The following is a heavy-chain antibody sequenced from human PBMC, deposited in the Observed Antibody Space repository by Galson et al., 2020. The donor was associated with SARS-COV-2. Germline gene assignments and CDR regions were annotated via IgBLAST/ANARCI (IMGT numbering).Heavy chain of an antibody. CDR1: GGSISSYY. Sequence: SETLSLTCTVSGGSISSYYWSWIRQPPGKGLEWIGYIYYSGRTHYNPSLKSRVTISVDTSKNQFSLKLSSVTAADTAVYYCARVRKVTFGGVIVIGAFDIWGQGTMVTVSS. CDR3: ARVRKVTFGGVIVIGAFDI. CDR2: IYYSGRT. V-gene: IGHV4-59*13. D-gene: IGHD3-16*02. J-gene: IGHJ3*02.